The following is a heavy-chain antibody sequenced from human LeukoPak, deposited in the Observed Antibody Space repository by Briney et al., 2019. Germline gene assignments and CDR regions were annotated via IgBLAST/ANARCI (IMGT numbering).Heavy chain of an antibody. V-gene: IGHV3-48*04. J-gene: IGHJ6*03. Sequence: PGGSLRLSCAASGFTFSSYSMNWVRQAPGKGLEWVSYISSSSTIYYADSVKGRFTISRDNAKNSLYLQMNSLRAEDTAVYYCARGRGALGRDYYYYMDVWGKGTTVTVSS. CDR2: ISSSSTI. CDR1: GFTFSSYS. CDR3: ARGRGALGRDYYYYMDV. D-gene: IGHD7-27*01.